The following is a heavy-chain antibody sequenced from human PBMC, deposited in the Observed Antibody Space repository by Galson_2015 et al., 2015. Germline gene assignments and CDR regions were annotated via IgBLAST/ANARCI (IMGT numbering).Heavy chain of an antibody. CDR3: ARDGRGVLRFLDV. Sequence: SLRLSCAASGFTFRDYSMNWVRQAPGKGLEWISYISNGGITIYYADSVKGRFTISRDNAKNSLYLQMNSLRDEDTAVYYCARDGRGVLRFLDVWGKGTTGTVS. CDR2: ISNGGITI. CDR1: GFTFRDYS. V-gene: IGHV3-48*02. D-gene: IGHD3-3*01. J-gene: IGHJ6*03.